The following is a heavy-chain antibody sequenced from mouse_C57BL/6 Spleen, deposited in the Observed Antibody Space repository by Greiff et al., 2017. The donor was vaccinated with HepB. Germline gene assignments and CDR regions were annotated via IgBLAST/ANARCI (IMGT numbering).Heavy chain of an antibody. Sequence: VQLKQPGAELVKPGASVKLSCKASGYTFTSYWMQWVKQRPGQGLEWIGEIDPSDSYTNYNQKFKGKATLTVDTSSSTAYMQLSSLTSEDSAVYYCARRALITTVVEAYWGQGTLVTVSA. CDR3: ARRALITTVVEAY. J-gene: IGHJ3*01. D-gene: IGHD1-1*01. CDR1: GYTFTSYW. CDR2: IDPSDSYT. V-gene: IGHV1-50*01.